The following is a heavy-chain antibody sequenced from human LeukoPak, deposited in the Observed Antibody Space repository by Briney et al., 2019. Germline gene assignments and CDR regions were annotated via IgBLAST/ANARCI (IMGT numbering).Heavy chain of an antibody. V-gene: IGHV3-30*18. J-gene: IGHJ4*02. CDR1: GVTFCSYI. D-gene: IGHD1-26*01. CDR3: AKDPSGSYLREYFDY. Sequence: PGGALRLSSAASGVTFCSYIMHTGRDAPGKGVGCGADISVDGSNKYYADSVKGRFTISRDNSKNTLYLQMNSLRAEDTAVYYCAKDPSGSYLREYFDYWGQGTLVTVSS. CDR2: ISVDGSNK.